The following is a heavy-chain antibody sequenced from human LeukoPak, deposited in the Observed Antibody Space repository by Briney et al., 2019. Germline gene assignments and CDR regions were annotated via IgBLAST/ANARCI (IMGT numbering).Heavy chain of an antibody. Sequence: SETLSLTCRVSGEPFSGYYWSWIRQPPGKGLELIGEINRGGNTDYNPSLKSRVSISIDTSKNQVSLNLFAVTAADTAVYYCARLVPERFFQLNPEGYYDSWGQETLVTVSS. D-gene: IGHD3-3*01. CDR3: ARLVPERFFQLNPEGYYDS. V-gene: IGHV4-34*01. CDR1: GEPFSGYY. J-gene: IGHJ4*02. CDR2: INRGGNT.